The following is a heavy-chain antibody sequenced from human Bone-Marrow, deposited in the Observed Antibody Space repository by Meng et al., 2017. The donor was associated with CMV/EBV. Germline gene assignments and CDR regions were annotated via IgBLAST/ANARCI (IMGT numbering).Heavy chain of an antibody. V-gene: IGHV3-11*01. J-gene: IGHJ4*01. D-gene: IGHD7-27*01. CDR1: GFTFSDYY. Sequence: SLKISCAASGFTFSDYYMSWIRQPPGKGLEWISYISGNSSTIYYADSVKGRFVISRDKAKKSLSLQMNSLRAEDTAIYYCATRRAGEFDHWGQGTLVTFSS. CDR3: ATRRAGEFDH. CDR2: ISGNSSTI.